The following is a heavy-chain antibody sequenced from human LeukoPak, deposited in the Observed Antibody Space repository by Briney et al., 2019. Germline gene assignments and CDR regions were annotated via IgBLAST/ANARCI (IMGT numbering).Heavy chain of an antibody. Sequence: SETLSLTCTVSGGSISSYYWSWIRQPPGKGLEWIGYIYYSGSTNYNPSLKSRVTISVDTSKNQFSLKLSSVTAADTAVYYCAKDLWSGVGSYYFDYWGQGTLVTVSS. CDR3: AKDLWSGVGSYYFDY. V-gene: IGHV4-59*01. CDR2: IYYSGST. D-gene: IGHD3-3*01. CDR1: GGSISSYY. J-gene: IGHJ4*02.